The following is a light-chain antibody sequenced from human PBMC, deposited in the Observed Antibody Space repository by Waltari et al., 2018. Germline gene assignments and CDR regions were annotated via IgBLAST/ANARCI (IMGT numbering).Light chain of an antibody. Sequence: QTVVTQEPSVTVSPGGTVTLTCASSNGAVTSGDYANWFQQKPGQAPRSLIFGANNKYSWTPARFSGSLLGGKAALTLSGVQPEDEAEYYCLLYYGGLWVFGGGTKLTVL. CDR1: NGAVTSGDY. V-gene: IGLV7-43*01. CDR2: GAN. J-gene: IGLJ3*02. CDR3: LLYYGGLWV.